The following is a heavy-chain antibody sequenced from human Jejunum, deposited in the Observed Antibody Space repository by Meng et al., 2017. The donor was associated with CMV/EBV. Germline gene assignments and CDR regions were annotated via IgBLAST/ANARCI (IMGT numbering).Heavy chain of an antibody. D-gene: IGHD6-19*01. CDR3: ARVPPSGNYRFDY. Sequence: HLQVQESGPGLVKPSVTLSLTCTVSGDSLSNSRHFWGWIRQPPGKGLEWIANIDYTGTAYYNPSLKSRVTISRDTSKNQFSLKLNSVTAADTAVYYCARVPPSGNYRFDYWGQGTLVTVSS. V-gene: IGHV4-39*07. CDR1: GDSLSNSRHF. J-gene: IGHJ4*02. CDR2: IDYTGTA.